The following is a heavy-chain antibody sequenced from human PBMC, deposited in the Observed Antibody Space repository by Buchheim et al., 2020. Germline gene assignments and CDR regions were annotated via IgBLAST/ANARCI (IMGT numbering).Heavy chain of an antibody. CDR2: MNPNSGNR. Sequence: QVQLVQSGAEVRKPGASVKVSCKASGYSFTGYDMNWVRQAAGQGLEWMGWMNPNSGNRGYAQKFQARLTMTRDISTATAYMELSSLRSEDTAVYYCARGRYFYDNSGVRLYFFDYWGQGTL. CDR3: ARGRYFYDNSGVRLYFFDY. J-gene: IGHJ4*02. V-gene: IGHV1-8*01. D-gene: IGHD3-22*01. CDR1: GYSFTGYD.